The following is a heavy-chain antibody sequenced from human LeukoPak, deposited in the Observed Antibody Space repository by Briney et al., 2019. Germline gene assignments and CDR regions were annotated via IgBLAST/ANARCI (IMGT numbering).Heavy chain of an antibody. CDR2: INPNSGGT. J-gene: IGHJ6*02. CDR3: ARGSSWNFYGMDV. Sequence: ASVKVSCKASGYTFTGHYIHWVRQAPGQGLEWMGWINPNSGGTNYAQKFQGRVTMTRDTSINTAYMELSRLRSDDTAVYYCARGSSWNFYGMDVWGQGTTVTVSS. V-gene: IGHV1-2*02. CDR1: GYTFTGHY. D-gene: IGHD6-13*01.